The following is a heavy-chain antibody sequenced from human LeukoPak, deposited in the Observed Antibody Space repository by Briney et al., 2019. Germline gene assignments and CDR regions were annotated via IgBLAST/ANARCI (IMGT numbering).Heavy chain of an antibody. CDR2: IIPIFGTA. D-gene: IGHD2-15*01. V-gene: IGHV1-69*06. CDR1: GGTFSSYA. J-gene: IGHJ4*02. Sequence: SVKVSCKASGGTFSSYAISWVRQAPGQGLEWMGGIIPIFGTANYAQKFQGRVTITADKSTSTAYMELSSLRSEDTAVYYCAREGYCIGSNCPVPYWGQGTLVTVSS. CDR3: AREGYCIGSNCPVPY.